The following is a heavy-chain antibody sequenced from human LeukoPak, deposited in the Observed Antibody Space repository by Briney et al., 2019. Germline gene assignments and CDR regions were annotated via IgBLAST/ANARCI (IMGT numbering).Heavy chain of an antibody. CDR2: IFHSGST. D-gene: IGHD6-13*01. J-gene: IGHJ5*02. Sequence: PSETLSLTCSVSNSSINSGDYWGWIRQPPGKGLQWIGSIFHSGSTYYNPSLESRVTISIDTSKNQFSLRLTSVTAADTAVYYCTHVITAVRGWFDPWGQGTLDTISS. CDR3: THVITAVRGWFDP. V-gene: IGHV4-38-2*02. CDR1: NSSINSGDY.